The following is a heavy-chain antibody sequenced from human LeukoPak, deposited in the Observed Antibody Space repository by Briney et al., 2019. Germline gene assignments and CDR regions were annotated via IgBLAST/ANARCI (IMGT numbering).Heavy chain of an antibody. CDR3: AREDSSGYYYFDY. Sequence: PSETLSLTCSVSGGSISSYYWSWIRQPPGKGLEWIGYIYYSGSTKYNPSLKSRVTISVDTSKNQCSLKLSSVTAADTAVYYCAREDSSGYYYFDYWGQGTLVTVSS. D-gene: IGHD3-22*01. CDR2: IYYSGST. CDR1: GGSISSYY. J-gene: IGHJ4*02. V-gene: IGHV4-59*01.